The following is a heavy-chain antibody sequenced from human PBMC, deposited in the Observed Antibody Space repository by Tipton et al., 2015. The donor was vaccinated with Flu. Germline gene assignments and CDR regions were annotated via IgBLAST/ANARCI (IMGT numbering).Heavy chain of an antibody. CDR3: ARESRNTIFGLLVTSYFDY. D-gene: IGHD3-3*01. CDR2: INHSGST. Sequence: TLSLTCAVYGGSFSGYYWSWIRQPPGKGLEWIGEINHSGSTNYNPSLKSRVTISADTSKNQFSLKLTSVTAADTAVYYCARESRNTIFGLLVTSYFDYWGQGNLVTVSS. CDR1: GGSFSGYY. V-gene: IGHV4-34*01. J-gene: IGHJ4*02.